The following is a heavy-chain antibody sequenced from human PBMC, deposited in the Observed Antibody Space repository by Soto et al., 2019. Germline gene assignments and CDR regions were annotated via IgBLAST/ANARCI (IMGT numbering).Heavy chain of an antibody. J-gene: IGHJ6*02. CDR1: SGFISSSSYY. CDR3: ARHVRKERAMDV. D-gene: IGHD1-1*01. CDR2: IYYSGST. V-gene: IGHV4-39*01. Sequence: SKTLSLTCTVSSGFISSSSYYWGLIRQPPGKGLEWIGSIYYSGSTYYNPSLKSRVTISVDTSKNQFSLKLSSVTAADRAVHECARHVRKERAMDVWGQGTTVTGSS.